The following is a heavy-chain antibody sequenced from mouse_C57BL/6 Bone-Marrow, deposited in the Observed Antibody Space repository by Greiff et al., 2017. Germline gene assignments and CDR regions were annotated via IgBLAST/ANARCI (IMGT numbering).Heavy chain of an antibody. V-gene: IGHV1-54*01. CDR2: INPGSGGT. CDR1: GYAFTNYL. D-gene: IGHD2-4*01. CDR3: ARKYYDYDGFDY. Sequence: VQLQQSGAELVRPGTSVKVSCKASGYAFTNYLIEWVKQRPGQGLEWIGVINPGSGGTNYNEKFKGKATLTADKSSSTAYMQLSSLTSEDSAVYFCARKYYDYDGFDYWGQGTTLTVSS. J-gene: IGHJ2*01.